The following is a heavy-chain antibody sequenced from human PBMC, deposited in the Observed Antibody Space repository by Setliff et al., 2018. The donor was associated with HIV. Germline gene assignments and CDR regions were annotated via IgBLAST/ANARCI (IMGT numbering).Heavy chain of an antibody. D-gene: IGHD3-3*01. CDR1: GGSFSGYY. J-gene: IGHJ6*03. CDR2: INHDRTT. V-gene: IGHV4-34*01. Sequence: PSGTLSLTCAVYGGSFSGYYWSWIRQPPGKGVEWIGEINHDRTTNYNPSLKSRVTISVDTSKNQFSLTLNSVTAADTAVYYCARGSRQLTIFGVVFKTNYYFMDVWGKGTAVTVSS. CDR3: ARGSRQLTIFGVVFKTNYYFMDV.